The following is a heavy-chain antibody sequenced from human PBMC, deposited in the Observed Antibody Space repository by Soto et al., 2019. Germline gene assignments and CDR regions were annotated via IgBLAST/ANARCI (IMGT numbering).Heavy chain of an antibody. V-gene: IGHV3-23*01. CDR2: ITDSGGST. D-gene: IGHD5-12*01. CDR3: AKDRGGYDRAFDY. Sequence: GGSLRLSCAASGFTFSSVAMAWVRQAPGKGLEWVSGITDSGGSTDYADSVKGRFTISRDNSKNTLYLQMNSLRAEDTAVYYCAKDRGGYDRAFDYWGQGTLVTVSS. J-gene: IGHJ4*02. CDR1: GFTFSSVA.